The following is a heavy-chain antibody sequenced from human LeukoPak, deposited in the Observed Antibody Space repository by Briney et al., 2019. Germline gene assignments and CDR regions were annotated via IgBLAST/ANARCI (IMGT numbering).Heavy chain of an antibody. CDR3: ARASMTTVSTYMNY. D-gene: IGHD4-11*01. CDR2: IYPGDSDT. V-gene: IGHV5-51*01. Sequence: GVWLYTSCQGSGCGFTSYWIGWVRRMPGKGLEWMGIIYPGDSDTRYSPSFQGQVTISADKSISTAYLQWSSLKASNTVMYYCARASMTTVSTYMNYWGQGTLVTVSS. J-gene: IGHJ4*02. CDR1: GCGFTSYW.